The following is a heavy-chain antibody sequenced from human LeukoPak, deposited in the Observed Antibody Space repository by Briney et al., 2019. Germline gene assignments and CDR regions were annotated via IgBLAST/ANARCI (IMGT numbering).Heavy chain of an antibody. J-gene: IGHJ5*02. CDR1: GGSISSYY. D-gene: IGHD4-17*01. CDR3: ARDRGPTTVTTRNWFDP. V-gene: IGHV4-59*01. Sequence: SETLSLTYTVSGGSISSYYWSWIRQPPGKGLEWIGYIYYSGSTNYNPSLKSRVTISVDTSKNQFSLKLSSVTAADTAVYYCARDRGPTTVTTRNWFDPWGQGTLVTVSS. CDR2: IYYSGST.